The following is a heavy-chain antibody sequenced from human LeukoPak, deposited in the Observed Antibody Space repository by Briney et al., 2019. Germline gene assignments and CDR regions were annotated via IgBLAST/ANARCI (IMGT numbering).Heavy chain of an antibody. CDR2: ISYDGSNK. D-gene: IGHD3/OR15-3a*01. V-gene: IGHV3-30-3*01. CDR3: ASVYGATDWYYFDY. Sequence: PGGSLRLSCAASGFTFSSYAMHWVRQAPGKGLEWVAVISYDGSNKYYADSVKGRFTISRGNSKNTLYLQMNSLRAEDTAVYYCASVYGATDWYYFDYWGQGTLVTVSS. J-gene: IGHJ4*02. CDR1: GFTFSSYA.